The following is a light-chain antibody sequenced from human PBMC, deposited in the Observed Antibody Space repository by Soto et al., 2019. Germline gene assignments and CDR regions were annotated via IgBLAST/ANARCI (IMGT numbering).Light chain of an antibody. CDR2: KAS. Sequence: DIQMTQFPPTLSASIGDRVTITYRASQTISSSLAWYQQKPGKAPKLLIYKASTLETGVASRFSGSGSGTEFTLTISSLQPDDFATYYCQQYDSYSPYTFGQGTRLEIK. J-gene: IGKJ2*01. CDR1: QTISSS. V-gene: IGKV1-5*03. CDR3: QQYDSYSPYT.